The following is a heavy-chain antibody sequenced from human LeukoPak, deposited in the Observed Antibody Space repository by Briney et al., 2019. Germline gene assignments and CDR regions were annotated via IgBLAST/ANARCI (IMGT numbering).Heavy chain of an antibody. Sequence: GGSLRLSSAASGFTFSSYGMHWVRQAPGKGLEWVAVIWYDGSNKYYADSVKGRFTISRDNSKNTLYLQMNSLRAEDTAVYYCAKDPYYYDSSGYCDYWGQGTLVTVSS. D-gene: IGHD3-22*01. V-gene: IGHV3-33*06. CDR3: AKDPYYYDSSGYCDY. J-gene: IGHJ4*02. CDR1: GFTFSSYG. CDR2: IWYDGSNK.